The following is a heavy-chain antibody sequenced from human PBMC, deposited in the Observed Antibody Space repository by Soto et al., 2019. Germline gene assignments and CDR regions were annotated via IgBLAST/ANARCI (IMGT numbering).Heavy chain of an antibody. V-gene: IGHV3-30*18. D-gene: IGHD2-8*02. CDR2: ISYDGVRK. CDR3: AKGGGTGYDYYHYMDV. Sequence: QEQLVESGGRVVQPGRSLRLSCADSGSTFSGVGMHWVRQAPGKGLEWVAEISYDGVRKYYADSVKGRFTISRDNSKNTLYLQMNNLRTEDTALYYCAKGGGTGYDYYHYMDVWGKGTTVTVSS. J-gene: IGHJ6*03. CDR1: GSTFSGVG.